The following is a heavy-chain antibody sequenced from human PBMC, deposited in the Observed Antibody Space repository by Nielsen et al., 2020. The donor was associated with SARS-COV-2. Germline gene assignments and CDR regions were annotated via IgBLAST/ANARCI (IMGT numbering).Heavy chain of an antibody. J-gene: IGHJ4*02. CDR1: GYTFTSYD. CDR2: MNPNSGNT. D-gene: IGHD3-16*01. Sequence: ASVKVSCKASGYTFTSYDINWVRQATGQGLEWMGWMNPNSGNTGYAQKFQGRVTMTRNTSISTAYMELSSLRSEDTAVYYCASPLGVNGPFGYWGQGTLVTVSS. V-gene: IGHV1-8*01. CDR3: ASPLGVNGPFGY.